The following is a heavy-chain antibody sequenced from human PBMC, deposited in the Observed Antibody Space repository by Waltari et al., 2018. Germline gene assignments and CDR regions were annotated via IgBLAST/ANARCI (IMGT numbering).Heavy chain of an antibody. J-gene: IGHJ3*02. CDR3: ARDPRLQYSSSAGDAFDI. CDR1: GYSISSGYY. Sequence: QVQLQESGPGLVKPSETLSLTCTVSGYSISSGYYWGWIRQPPGTGLEWIGSIYHSGSTYYNPSLKSRVTISVDTSKNQFSLKLSSVTAADTAVYYCARDPRLQYSSSAGDAFDIWGQGTMVTVSS. V-gene: IGHV4-38-2*02. D-gene: IGHD6-6*01. CDR2: IYHSGST.